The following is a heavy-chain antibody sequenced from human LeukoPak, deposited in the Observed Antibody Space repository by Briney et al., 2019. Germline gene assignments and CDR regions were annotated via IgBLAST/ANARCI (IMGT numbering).Heavy chain of an antibody. Sequence: GGSLRLSCAASGFTFRDYYMSWIRQAPGKGLEWLSYISNSGTTVDYSDPVLGRFTISRDNAKKSVFLQLDSLRAEDTAVYYCARGSSYGYDYNYMDVWGKGTTVTVSS. J-gene: IGHJ6*03. CDR3: ARGSSYGYDYNYMDV. V-gene: IGHV3-11*04. CDR2: ISNSGTTV. CDR1: GFTFRDYY. D-gene: IGHD5-18*01.